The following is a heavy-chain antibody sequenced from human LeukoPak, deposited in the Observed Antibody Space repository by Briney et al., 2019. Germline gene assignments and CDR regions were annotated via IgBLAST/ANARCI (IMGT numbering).Heavy chain of an antibody. CDR3: TTDRRYDILTVDYYYMDV. J-gene: IGHJ6*03. Sequence: SGGSLRLSCAASGFTFSNAWMSWVRQAPGKGLEWVGRIKSKTDGGTTDYAAPVKGRFTISRDDSKNTLYLQMNSLKTEDTAVYYCTTDRRYDILTVDYYYMDVWGKGTTVTVSS. D-gene: IGHD3-9*01. V-gene: IGHV3-15*01. CDR1: GFTFSNAW. CDR2: IKSKTDGGTT.